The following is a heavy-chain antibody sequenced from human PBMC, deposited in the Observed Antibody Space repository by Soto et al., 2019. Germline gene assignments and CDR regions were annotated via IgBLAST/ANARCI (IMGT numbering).Heavy chain of an antibody. J-gene: IGHJ4*02. V-gene: IGHV4-30-2*01. CDR3: ARVRRAGALPLDY. Sequence: SETLSLTCAVSGGSISSGGYSWTWIRQPPGKGLEWIGYIYHSGNTSYNPSLKSRLNISIDRPTNQFSLNLRSVTAADTAVYFCARVRRAGALPLDYWGQGFLVTVSS. CDR2: IYHSGNT. D-gene: IGHD1-26*01. CDR1: GGSISSGGYS.